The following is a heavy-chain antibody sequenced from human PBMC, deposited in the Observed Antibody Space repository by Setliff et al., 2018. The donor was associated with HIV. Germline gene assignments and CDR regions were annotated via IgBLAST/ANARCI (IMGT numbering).Heavy chain of an antibody. D-gene: IGHD6-6*01. CDR2: IYYSGST. J-gene: IGHJ4*02. CDR1: GGSFNSYY. Sequence: SETLSLTCTVSGGSFNSYYWSWIRQSPGKGLEWLGYIYYSGSTNYNPSLKSRVTISVDTSKNQFSLTLNSVTAADTAVYYCARGPAGRLVFLSYWGQGTLVTVSS. CDR3: ARGPAGRLVFLSY. V-gene: IGHV4-59*01.